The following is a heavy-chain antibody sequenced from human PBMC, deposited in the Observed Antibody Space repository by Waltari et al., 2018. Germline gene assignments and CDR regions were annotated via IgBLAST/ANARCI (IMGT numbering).Heavy chain of an antibody. CDR3: ATLRYAGTIVNDY. D-gene: IGHD1-7*01. CDR1: GFTVSGNY. Sequence: EVQLVESGGGLIQPGGSLRLSCAASGFTVSGNYMSWVRQAPGKGLGWGSVIESGGSTEYADSVKGRFTISRDNSKNTLYLQMNSLRAEDTAVYYCATLRYAGTIVNDYWGQGTLVTVSS. V-gene: IGHV3-53*01. J-gene: IGHJ4*02. CDR2: IESGGST.